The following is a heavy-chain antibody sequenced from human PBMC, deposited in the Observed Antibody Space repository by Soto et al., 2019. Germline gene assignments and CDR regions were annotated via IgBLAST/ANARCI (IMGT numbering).Heavy chain of an antibody. V-gene: IGHV4-61*01. J-gene: IGHJ4*02. CDR2: KLYTGSP. Sequence: QVQLQESGPGLVKPSETLSLTCSVSGDSVSRGSYHWSWIRQPPGKGLEWIGFKLYTGSPDYNPSLRSRVVISIERAKNQFSLKLSSVTATDTAVYFCAKVGWGGDSWGQGTLVTVSS. CDR3: AKVGWGGDS. D-gene: IGHD7-27*01. CDR1: GDSVSRGSYH.